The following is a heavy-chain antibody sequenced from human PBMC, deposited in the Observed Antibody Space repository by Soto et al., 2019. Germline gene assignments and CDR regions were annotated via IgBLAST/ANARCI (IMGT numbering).Heavy chain of an antibody. J-gene: IGHJ6*02. D-gene: IGHD3-22*01. CDR2: IYNSGRY. CDR1: GGFI. CDR3: ARHNYDSSGYYHYYYGMDV. V-gene: IGHV4-59*01. Sequence: PSETLSLTCTVSGGFIWGWIRQSPDKGLEWIGYIYNSGRYNYNPSLESRLTISIDTSKNQFSLKLSSVTAADTAVYYCARHNYDSSGYYHYYYGMDVWGQGTTVTVSS.